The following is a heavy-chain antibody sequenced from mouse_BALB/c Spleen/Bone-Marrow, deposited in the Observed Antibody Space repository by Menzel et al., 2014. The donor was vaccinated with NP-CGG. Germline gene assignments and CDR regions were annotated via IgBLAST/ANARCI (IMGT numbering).Heavy chain of an antibody. J-gene: IGHJ4*01. Sequence: EVQLVESGAELVKPGASVKLSCTASGFNIKDTYMHWVKQRPEQGLEWIGRIDPANGNTKYDPKFQGKATITADTSSNTAYLQLSSLTSEDTAVYYCARYYYGSSYAMDYGGQGTSVTVSS. CDR3: ARYYYGSSYAMDY. CDR2: IDPANGNT. V-gene: IGHV14-3*02. D-gene: IGHD1-1*01. CDR1: GFNIKDTY.